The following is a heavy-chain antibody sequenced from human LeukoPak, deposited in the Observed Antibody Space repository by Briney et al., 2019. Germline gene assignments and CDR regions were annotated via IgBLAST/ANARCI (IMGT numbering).Heavy chain of an antibody. CDR1: GGSFSGYY. CDR3: TSRGYGYGRGG. D-gene: IGHD5-18*01. Sequence: SETLSLTCAVYGGSFSGYYWSWIRQPPGKGLEWIGEINHSGSTNYNPSLKSRVTISVDTSKNQFSLKLSSVTAADTAVYYCTSRGYGYGRGGWGQGTLVTVSS. J-gene: IGHJ4*02. V-gene: IGHV4-34*01. CDR2: INHSGST.